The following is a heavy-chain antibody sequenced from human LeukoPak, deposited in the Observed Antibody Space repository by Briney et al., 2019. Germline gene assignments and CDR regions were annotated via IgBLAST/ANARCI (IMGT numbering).Heavy chain of an antibody. Sequence: PGGSLRLSCAVSGFSVSNNYMSWVRQAPGKGLEWVSVIYSGGTTYYADSVKGRFTIPRGNSKNTLYLQMNSLRGEDTALYYCARLYSYAFDYWGQGTLVTVSS. D-gene: IGHD5-18*01. J-gene: IGHJ4*02. CDR3: ARLYSYAFDY. CDR2: IYSGGTT. V-gene: IGHV3-53*01. CDR1: GFSVSNNY.